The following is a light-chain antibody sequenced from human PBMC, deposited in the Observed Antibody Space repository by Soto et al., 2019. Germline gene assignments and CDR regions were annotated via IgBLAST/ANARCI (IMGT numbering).Light chain of an antibody. CDR2: DAS. J-gene: IGKJ5*01. V-gene: IGKV1-5*01. CDR3: QQYNNWPRIT. CDR1: QSISTS. Sequence: DMQMTQSPSTLSASVGDRVTITCRASQSISTSLAWYQQKPGKAPKLLIHDASSLESGVPSRFSGSGSGTEFTLTISSLQPDDFAIYYCQQYNNWPRITFGKGTRL.